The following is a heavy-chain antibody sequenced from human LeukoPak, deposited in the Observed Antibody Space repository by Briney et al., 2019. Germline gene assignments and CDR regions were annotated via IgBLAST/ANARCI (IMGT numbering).Heavy chain of an antibody. CDR2: ISSIGSTI. D-gene: IGHD1-26*01. J-gene: IGHJ4*02. Sequence: GGSLRLSCAASGFTFSTYTMNWVRQAPGKGLEWVSSISSIGSTIYYADSVKGRFTISRDNAKNSLYLQMNSLRVEDTAVYYCARDLGATIFDFDYWGQGTLVTVSS. CDR3: ARDLGATIFDFDY. CDR1: GFTFSTYT. V-gene: IGHV3-48*01.